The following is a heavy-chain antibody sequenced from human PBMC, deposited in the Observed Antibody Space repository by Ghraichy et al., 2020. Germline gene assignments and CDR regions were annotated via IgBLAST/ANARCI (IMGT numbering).Heavy chain of an antibody. V-gene: IGHV3-7*01. CDR2: IKQDGSEK. D-gene: IGHD3-3*01. CDR3: ARDFLVLPYYDFWSGFSGYYMDV. Sequence: GGSLRLSCAASGFTFSSYWMSWVRQAPGKGLEWVANIKQDGSEKYYVDSVKGRFTISRDNAKNSLYLQMNSLRAEDTAVYYCARDFLVLPYYDFWSGFSGYYMDVWGKGTTVTVSS. CDR1: GFTFSSYW. J-gene: IGHJ6*03.